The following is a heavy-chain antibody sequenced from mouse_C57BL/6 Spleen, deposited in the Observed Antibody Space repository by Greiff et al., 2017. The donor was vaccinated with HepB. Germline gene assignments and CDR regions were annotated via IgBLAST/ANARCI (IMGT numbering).Heavy chain of an antibody. CDR2: IYPGDGDT. J-gene: IGHJ1*03. CDR1: GYAFSSSW. D-gene: IGHD1-1*01. V-gene: IGHV1-82*01. Sequence: QVQLQQSGPELVKPGASVKISCKASGYAFSSSWMNWVKQRPGKGLEWIGRIYPGDGDTNYNGKFKGKATLTADKSSSTAYMQLSSLTSEDSAVYFCARAGHYYGSSYWYFDVWGTGTTVTVSS. CDR3: ARAGHYYGSSYWYFDV.